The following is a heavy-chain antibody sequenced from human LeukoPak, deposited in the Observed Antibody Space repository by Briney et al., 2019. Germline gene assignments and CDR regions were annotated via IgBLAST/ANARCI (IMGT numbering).Heavy chain of an antibody. CDR1: GGSISSGDYY. J-gene: IGHJ6*02. CDR3: ARAMIVVVIPPYGMDV. V-gene: IGHV4-30-4*01. CDR2: IYYSGST. Sequence: PSETLSLTCTVSGGSISSGDYYWSWIRQPPGKGLEWIGYIYYSGSTYYNPSLKSRVTISVDTSKNQFSLKLSSVTAADTAVYYCARAMIVVVIPPYGMDVWGQGTTVTASS. D-gene: IGHD3-22*01.